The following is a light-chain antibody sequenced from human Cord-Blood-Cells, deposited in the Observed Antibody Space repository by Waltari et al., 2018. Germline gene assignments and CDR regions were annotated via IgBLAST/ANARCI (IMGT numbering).Light chain of an antibody. CDR2: DVS. Sequence: QSALTQPRPVSGSPGQSVTISCTGPRSDVGGYNYVPWYQQHPGKAPKLMIYDVSKRPSGVPVRFSGSRSGNTASLTISGLQAEDEADYYCCSYAGSYSWVFGGGTKLTVL. J-gene: IGLJ3*02. CDR3: CSYAGSYSWV. V-gene: IGLV2-11*01. CDR1: RSDVGGYNY.